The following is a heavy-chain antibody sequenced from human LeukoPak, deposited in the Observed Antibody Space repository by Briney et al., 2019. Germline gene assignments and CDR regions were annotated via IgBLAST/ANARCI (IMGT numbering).Heavy chain of an antibody. CDR1: GFTFRSYA. Sequence: GGSLRLSCAASGFTFRSYAMSWVRQAPGKGLEWVSAISGSGGSTYYADSVKGRFTISRDNSKNTLYLQMNSLRAEDTAVYYCAKSSLEWLVAPDFDYWGQGTLVTVSS. CDR2: ISGSGGST. D-gene: IGHD6-19*01. CDR3: AKSSLEWLVAPDFDY. V-gene: IGHV3-23*01. J-gene: IGHJ4*02.